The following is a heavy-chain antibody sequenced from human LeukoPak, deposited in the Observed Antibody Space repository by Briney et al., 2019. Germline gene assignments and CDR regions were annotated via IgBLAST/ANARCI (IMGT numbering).Heavy chain of an antibody. CDR2: IYTSGST. J-gene: IGHJ3*02. CDR3: ATTIDDYVWGSYRLDAFDI. CDR1: GGSISSGSYY. Sequence: PSETLSLTCTVSGGSISSGSYYWSWIRQPAGKGLEWIGRIYTSGSTNYNPSLKSRVTISVDTSKNQFSLKLSSVTAADTAVYYCATTIDDYVWGSYRLDAFDIWGQGTMVTVSS. D-gene: IGHD3-16*02. V-gene: IGHV4-61*02.